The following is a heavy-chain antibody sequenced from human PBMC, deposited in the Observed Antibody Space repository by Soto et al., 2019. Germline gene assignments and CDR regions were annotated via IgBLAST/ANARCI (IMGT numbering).Heavy chain of an antibody. CDR2: ISYDGSNK. D-gene: IGHD2-8*01. CDR3: AKDVFDAY. CDR1: RFSFSSYG. V-gene: IGHV3-30*18. J-gene: IGHJ4*02. Sequence: GGSLRLSCAASRFSFSSYGMHWVRQAPGKGLEWVAVISYDGSNKYYADSVKGRFTISRDNPKNTLYLQMDSLRPEDTAVYYCAKDVFDAYWGQGTLVTVSS.